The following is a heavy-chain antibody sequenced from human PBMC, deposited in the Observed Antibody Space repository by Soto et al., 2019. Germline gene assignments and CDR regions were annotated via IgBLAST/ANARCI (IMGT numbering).Heavy chain of an antibody. J-gene: IGHJ5*02. CDR3: ARLQFTDWFDT. CDR2: MYYSGST. Sequence: SETLSLTCTVSGGSLSSSSYYWGWIRQPPGKGLEWIGSMYYSGSTYYNPSLKSRVTISVDTSKNQLSLKLSSVTAEDTAVYSSARLQFTDWFDTWGQGTLVTVSS. CDR1: GGSLSSSSYY. V-gene: IGHV4-39*01.